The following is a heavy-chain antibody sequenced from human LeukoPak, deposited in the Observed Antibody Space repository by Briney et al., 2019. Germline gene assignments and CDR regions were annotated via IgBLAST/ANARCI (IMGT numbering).Heavy chain of an antibody. CDR1: GGTFSSYA. CDR2: IIPIFGTA. J-gene: IGHJ4*02. CDR3: ARSTYYYDSSGYYPMDY. V-gene: IGHV1-69*05. D-gene: IGHD3-22*01. Sequence: SVKVSCKASGGTFSSYAISWVRQAPGQGLEWMGRIIPIFGTANYAQKFQGRVTITTDESTSTAYMELSSLRSEDTAVYYCARSTYYYDSSGYYPMDYWGQGTLVTVSS.